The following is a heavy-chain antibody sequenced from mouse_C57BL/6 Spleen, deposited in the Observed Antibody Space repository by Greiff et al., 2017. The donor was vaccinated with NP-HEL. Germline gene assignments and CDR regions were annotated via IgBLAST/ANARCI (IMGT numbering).Heavy chain of an antibody. V-gene: IGHV1-54*01. D-gene: IGHD2-3*01. CDR1: GYAFTNYL. CDR3: ARCYDGYYRFAY. J-gene: IGHJ3*01. CDR2: INPGSGGT. Sequence: QVQLQQSGAELVRPGTSVKVSCKASGYAFTNYLIEWVKQRPGQGLEWIGVINPGSGGTNYNEKFKGKATLTADKSSSTAYMQLSSLTSEDSAVYFCARCYDGYYRFAYWGQGTLVTVSA.